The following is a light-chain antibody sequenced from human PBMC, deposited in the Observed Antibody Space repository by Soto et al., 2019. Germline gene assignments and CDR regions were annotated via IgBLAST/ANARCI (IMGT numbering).Light chain of an antibody. Sequence: EIVLTQPPGTVSLSPGERATLSCRASQSVSSSYLAWYQQKPGQAPRLLIYGTSSRATAIPDRFSGSGSGTDFTLTISRLEPEDFAVYYCQQYGSSSWTFGQGTKVDIK. V-gene: IGKV3-20*01. J-gene: IGKJ1*01. CDR2: GTS. CDR3: QQYGSSSWT. CDR1: QSVSSSY.